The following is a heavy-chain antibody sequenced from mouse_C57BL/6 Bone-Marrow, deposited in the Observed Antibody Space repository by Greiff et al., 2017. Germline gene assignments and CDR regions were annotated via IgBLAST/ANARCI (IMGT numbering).Heavy chain of an antibody. CDR1: GFSLTSYG. D-gene: IGHD1-1*01. CDR3: AKKECGSSYGAIDV. CDR2: IWRGGST. J-gene: IGHJ4*01. V-gene: IGHV2-5*01. Sequence: VQLVESGPGLVQPSQSLSITCTVSGFSLTSYGVHWVRQSPGKGLEWLGVIWRGGSTDYNAAFMSRLSITKDNSKSQVFFKMNSLQADDAAIYYCAKKECGSSYGAIDVWGTGTSVTVSS.